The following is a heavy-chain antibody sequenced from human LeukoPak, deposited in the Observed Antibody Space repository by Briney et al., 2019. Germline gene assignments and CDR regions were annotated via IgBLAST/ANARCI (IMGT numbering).Heavy chain of an antibody. CDR2: KSYDGSNK. CDR1: GFTFSSYV. J-gene: IGHJ3*02. V-gene: IGHV3-30-3*01. Sequence: GGSLRLSCAASGFTFSSYVMHWVRQAPGKGLEWVAVKSYDGSNKYYADSVKGRFTISRDNSKNTLYLQMNSLRAEDTAVYYCAAGLVVIDAFDIWGQGTMVTVSS. D-gene: IGHD3-22*01. CDR3: AAGLVVIDAFDI.